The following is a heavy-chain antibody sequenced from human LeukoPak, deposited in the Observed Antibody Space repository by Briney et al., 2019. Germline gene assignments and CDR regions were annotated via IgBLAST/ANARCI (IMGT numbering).Heavy chain of an antibody. D-gene: IGHD5-18*01. CDR1: GFTFSSYS. CDR3: AKVRGYSYGSFFDY. Sequence: GGSLRLSCAASGFTFSSYSMNWVRQAPGKGLEWVSAISGSGGSTYYADSVKGRFTISRDNSKNTLYLQMNSLRAEDTAVYYCAKVRGYSYGSFFDYWGQGTLVTVSS. J-gene: IGHJ4*02. CDR2: ISGSGGST. V-gene: IGHV3-23*01.